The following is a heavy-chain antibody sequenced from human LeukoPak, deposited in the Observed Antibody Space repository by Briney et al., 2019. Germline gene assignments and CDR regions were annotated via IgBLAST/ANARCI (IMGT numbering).Heavy chain of an antibody. D-gene: IGHD2-8*01. Sequence: GSLRLSCAASGFTFSDYYMSWIRQPPGKGLEWVGSIYYSGSTYYNPSLKSRVTISVDTSKNQFSLKLSSVTAADTAVYYCARGYCTNAVCSLGPTQAWGQGTLVTVSS. CDR2: IYYSGST. V-gene: IGHV4-38-2*01. CDR1: GFTFSDYY. CDR3: ARGYCTNAVCSLGPTQA. J-gene: IGHJ4*02.